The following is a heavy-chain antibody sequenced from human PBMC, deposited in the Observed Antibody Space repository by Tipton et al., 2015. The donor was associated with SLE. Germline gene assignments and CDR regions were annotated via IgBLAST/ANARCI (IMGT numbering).Heavy chain of an antibody. CDR3: AFGEAFCTAPYEPYRKYSMDV. CDR2: IYYSGST. V-gene: IGHV4-31*03. CDR1: GGSISSGGYY. J-gene: IGHJ6*03. Sequence: TLSLTCTVSGGSISSGGYYWSWIRQHPGKGLEWIGYIYYSGSTYYNPSLKSRVTISVDTSKNQYSLKLSSVTAADTAVYYCAFGEAFCTAPYEPYRKYSMDVWGKGTMVTVSS. D-gene: IGHD3/OR15-3a*01.